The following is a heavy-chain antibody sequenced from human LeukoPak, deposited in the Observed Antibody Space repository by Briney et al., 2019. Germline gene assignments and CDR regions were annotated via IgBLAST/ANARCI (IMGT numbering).Heavy chain of an antibody. Sequence: GRSLRLSCAASGFTFDDYAMHWVRQAPGKGLEWVSGISWNSGSIGYADSVKGRFTISRDNAKNSLYLQMNSLRAEDTALYYCAKGYSSSSLYYFDYWGQGTLVSVSS. D-gene: IGHD6-6*01. V-gene: IGHV3-9*01. CDR3: AKGYSSSSLYYFDY. CDR2: ISWNSGSI. J-gene: IGHJ4*02. CDR1: GFTFDDYA.